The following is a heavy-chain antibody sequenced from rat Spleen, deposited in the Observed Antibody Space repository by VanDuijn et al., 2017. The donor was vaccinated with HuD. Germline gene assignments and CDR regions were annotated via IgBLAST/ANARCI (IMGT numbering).Heavy chain of an antibody. J-gene: IGHJ3*01. CDR1: GFTFSNYY. CDR3: TTVHDNWFAY. V-gene: IGHV5-27*01. CDR2: ISTGGGST. Sequence: EVQLVESGGGLVQPGRSLKLSCAASGFTFSNYYIAWVRQAPTKGLEWVAYISTGGGSTYYRDSVKGRFTISRDNAKSTLYLQMDNLRSEDTATYHCTTVHDNWFAYWGQGTLVTVSS.